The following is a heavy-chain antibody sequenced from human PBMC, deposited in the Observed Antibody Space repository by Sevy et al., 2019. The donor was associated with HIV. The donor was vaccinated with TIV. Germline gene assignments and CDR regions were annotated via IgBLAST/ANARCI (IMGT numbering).Heavy chain of an antibody. CDR3: ARAGYCSGGSCYPPGYYYYYGMDV. D-gene: IGHD2-15*01. Sequence: GGSLRLSCAASGFTFSSYSMNWVRQAPGKGLEWVSYISSSSSTIYYADSVKGRFTISRDNSKNTLYLQMNSLRAEDTAVYYCARAGYCSGGSCYPPGYYYYYGMDVWGQGTTVTVSS. CDR1: GFTFSSYS. CDR2: ISSSSSTI. J-gene: IGHJ6*02. V-gene: IGHV3-48*01.